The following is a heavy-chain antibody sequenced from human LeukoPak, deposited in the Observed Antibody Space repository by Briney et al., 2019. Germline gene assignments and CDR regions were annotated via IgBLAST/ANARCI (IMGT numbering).Heavy chain of an antibody. V-gene: IGHV4-34*01. J-gene: IGHJ5*02. Sequence: PSETLSLTCAVYGGSFSGYYWSWLRQPPGKGLEWIGEINHSGSTNYNPSLKSRVTISVDTSKNQFSLKLSSVTAADTAVYYCARPRGAARPHWFDPWGQGTLVTVSS. CDR1: GGSFSGYY. D-gene: IGHD6-6*01. CDR3: ARPRGAARPHWFDP. CDR2: INHSGST.